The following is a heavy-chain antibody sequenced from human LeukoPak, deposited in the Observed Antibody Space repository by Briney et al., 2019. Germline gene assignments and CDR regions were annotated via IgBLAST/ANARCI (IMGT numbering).Heavy chain of an antibody. D-gene: IGHD4-17*01. CDR3: ARDLYGDYVVDY. Sequence: GGSLRLSCAASGFTFSSYSMNWVRQAPGKGLEWVSYISSSGRTIYYADSVRGRFAISRDNAKNSLYLQMNSLRAEDTAVYYCARDLYGDYVVDYWGQGTLVTVSS. CDR1: GFTFSSYS. CDR2: ISSSGRTI. J-gene: IGHJ4*02. V-gene: IGHV3-48*01.